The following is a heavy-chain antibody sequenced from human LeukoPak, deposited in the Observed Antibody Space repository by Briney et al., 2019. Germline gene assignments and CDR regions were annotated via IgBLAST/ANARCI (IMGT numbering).Heavy chain of an antibody. CDR1: GYSIGSGFY. CDR2: IFHSGST. J-gene: IGHJ6*04. D-gene: IGHD3-10*01. V-gene: IGHV4-38-2*01. Sequence: SETLSLTCAVSGYSIGSGFYWGWIRQPPGKGLEWIGSIFHSGSTYYNPSLKSRVTISVDTSKNQFSLKLSSVTAAHTALYYCARASGSYGSGSYYYSGMDVWGKGTTVTVSS. CDR3: ARASGSYGSGSYYYSGMDV.